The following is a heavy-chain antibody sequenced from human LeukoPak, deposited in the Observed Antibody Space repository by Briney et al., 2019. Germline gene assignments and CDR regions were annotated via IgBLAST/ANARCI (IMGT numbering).Heavy chain of an antibody. CDR2: ISGSGGST. V-gene: IGHV3-23*01. CDR3: AKDRDDFWSGYFDY. Sequence: GGSLRLSCAASGFTFSSYAMSWVRQAPGKGLEWVSVISGSGGSTYYADSVKGRFTISRDNSKNTLYLQMNSLGAEDTAVYYCAKDRDDFWSGYFDYWGQGTLVTVSS. D-gene: IGHD3-3*01. CDR1: GFTFSSYA. J-gene: IGHJ4*02.